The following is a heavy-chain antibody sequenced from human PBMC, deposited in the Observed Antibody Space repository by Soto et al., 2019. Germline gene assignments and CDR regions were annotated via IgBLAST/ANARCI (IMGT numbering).Heavy chain of an antibody. CDR1: GFTFSDYW. Sequence: EVQLVESGGGLVQPGGSLRLSCTASGFTFSDYWMSWVRQVPGKGLEWVAIIKQDEGDKYYVDSVKGRFTISRDNAENSLYLQMNSLRAEDTAVYYCARGTNVDSAYRWFDSWGQGTLVTVSS. V-gene: IGHV3-7*01. CDR3: ARGTNVDSAYRWFDS. D-gene: IGHD3-16*01. CDR2: IKQDEGDK. J-gene: IGHJ5*01.